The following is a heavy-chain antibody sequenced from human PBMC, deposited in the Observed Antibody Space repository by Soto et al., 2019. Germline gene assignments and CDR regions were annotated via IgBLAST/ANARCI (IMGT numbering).Heavy chain of an antibody. CDR3: ARQPTCDFWSPYYFNY. Sequence: QVQLQESGPGLVKPSQTLSLTSTVSGGSIRSGGYYWTWIRQYPGKGLEWIGYIFYSGTTYYNPSLKRRVTISPGTSTNQFSLKLSSVTAADTAVYYCARQPTCDFWSPYYFNYWGKGSLVTVSS. J-gene: IGHJ4*02. CDR2: IFYSGTT. CDR1: GGSIRSGGYY. V-gene: IGHV4-31*03. D-gene: IGHD3-3*01.